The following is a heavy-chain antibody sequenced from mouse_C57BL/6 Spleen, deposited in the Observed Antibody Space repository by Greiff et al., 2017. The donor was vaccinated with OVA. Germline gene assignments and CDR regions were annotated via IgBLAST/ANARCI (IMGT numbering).Heavy chain of an antibody. J-gene: IGHJ4*01. Sequence: DVMLVESGGGLVKPGGSLKLSCAASGFTFSSYAMSWVRQTPEKRLEWVATISDGGSYTYYPDNVKGRFTISRDNAKNNLYLQMSHLKSEDTAMYYCARGDGIDAMDYWGQGTSVTVSS. D-gene: IGHD1-1*01. CDR2: ISDGGSYT. V-gene: IGHV5-4*03. CDR3: ARGDGIDAMDY. CDR1: GFTFSSYA.